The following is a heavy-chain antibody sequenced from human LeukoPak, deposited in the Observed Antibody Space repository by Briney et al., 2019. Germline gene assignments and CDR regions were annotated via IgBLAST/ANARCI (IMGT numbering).Heavy chain of an antibody. CDR2: VSYDGSNK. V-gene: IGHV3-30*04. Sequence: PGGSLRLSCAASGFTFSSYAMHWVRQAPGKGLEWVAVVSYDGSNKYYADSVKGRFTISRDNSKNSLFLQMDSLRDDDTAVYYCARARGGFGELPFDYWGQGTLVTVSS. J-gene: IGHJ4*02. CDR1: GFTFSSYA. D-gene: IGHD3-10*01. CDR3: ARARGGFGELPFDY.